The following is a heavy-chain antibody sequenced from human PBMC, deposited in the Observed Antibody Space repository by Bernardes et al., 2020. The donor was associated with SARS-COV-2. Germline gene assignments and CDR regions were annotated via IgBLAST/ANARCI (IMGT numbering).Heavy chain of an antibody. CDR2: VRLKPEGGTS. J-gene: IGHJ4*02. CDR3: TRSSIPLRNLFDY. V-gene: IGHV3-49*03. CDR1: AFTFAEHT. D-gene: IGHD6-6*01. Sequence: GSLSLSCTTSAFTFAEHTMSWFRQAPGKGLEWVGLVRLKPEGGTSEYAPSVQGRFTISRDDSKAIAYLQMNGLKVEDTAMYYCTRSSIPLRNLFDYWGQGTLVTVSS.